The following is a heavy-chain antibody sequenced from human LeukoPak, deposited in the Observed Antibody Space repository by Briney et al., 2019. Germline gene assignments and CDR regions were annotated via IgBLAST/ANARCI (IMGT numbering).Heavy chain of an antibody. CDR1: GGTFSSYA. Sequence: SVKVSCKASGGTFSSYAISWVRRAPGQGLEWMGGIIPIFGTANYAQKFQGRVTITADKSTSTAYMELSSLRSEDTAVYYCAREGSGSYAYNWFDPWGQGTLVTVSS. CDR3: AREGSGSYAYNWFDP. V-gene: IGHV1-69*06. CDR2: IIPIFGTA. J-gene: IGHJ5*02. D-gene: IGHD3-10*01.